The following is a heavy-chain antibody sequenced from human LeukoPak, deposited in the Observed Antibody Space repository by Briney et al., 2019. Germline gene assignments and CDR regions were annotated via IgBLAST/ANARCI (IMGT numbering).Heavy chain of an antibody. CDR2: IYYTGST. CDR1: GGSISSYY. D-gene: IGHD3-22*01. CDR3: AKSSGYYYPIDY. V-gene: IGHV4-59*01. Sequence: PSETLSLTCTVSGGSISSYYWSWVRQPPGKGLEWIGYIYYTGSTNYNPSLKSRVTISGDTSKNQFSLKLSSVTAADTAAYYCAKSSGYYYPIDYWGQGTLVTVSS. J-gene: IGHJ4*02.